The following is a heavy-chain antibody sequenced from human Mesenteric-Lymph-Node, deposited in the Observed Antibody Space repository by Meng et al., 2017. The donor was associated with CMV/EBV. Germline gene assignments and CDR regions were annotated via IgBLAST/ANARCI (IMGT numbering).Heavy chain of an antibody. CDR1: GYTFSDYY. CDR2: INSDSGGT. V-gene: IGHV1-2*02. D-gene: IGHD2-2*01. J-gene: IGHJ3*02. Sequence: ASVKVSCKASGYTFSDYYIHWVRQAPGQGLEWMGWINSDSGGTNYVQKFQGRVTMTRDTSISTAYMELSRLRSDDTAVYYCAREVVKYCSSTSCYPDAFDIWGQGTMVTVSS. CDR3: AREVVKYCSSTSCYPDAFDI.